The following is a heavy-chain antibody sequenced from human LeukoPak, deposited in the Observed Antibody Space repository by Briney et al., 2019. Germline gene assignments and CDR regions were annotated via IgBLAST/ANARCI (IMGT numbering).Heavy chain of an antibody. Sequence: PSETLSLTCTVSGGSISSYYWSWIRQPPGKGLEWIGYIYYSGSTNYNPSLKSRVTISVDTSKNQFSLKLSSVTAADTAVYYCARVPDLGYCTNGVCYSFDYWGQGTLVTVSS. CDR1: GGSISSYY. V-gene: IGHV4-59*01. CDR2: IYYSGST. CDR3: ARVPDLGYCTNGVCYSFDY. D-gene: IGHD2-8*01. J-gene: IGHJ4*02.